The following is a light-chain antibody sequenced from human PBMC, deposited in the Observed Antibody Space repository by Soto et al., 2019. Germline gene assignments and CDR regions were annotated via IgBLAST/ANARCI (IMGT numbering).Light chain of an antibody. CDR2: GAS. J-gene: IGKJ3*01. CDR1: QSVSSNY. V-gene: IGKV3-20*01. Sequence: EIVLTQSPGTLSLSPGERTTLSCRASQSVSSNYLAWYQQKPGQAPRLLIYGASSRATGIPDRFSGSGSGTDFTLTISRLEPEDSAFYYCQQYFNWPLTWTFGPGTKVDIK. CDR3: QQYFNWPLTWT.